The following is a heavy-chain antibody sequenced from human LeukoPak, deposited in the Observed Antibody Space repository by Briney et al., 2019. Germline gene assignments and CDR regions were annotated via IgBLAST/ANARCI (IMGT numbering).Heavy chain of an antibody. CDR3: AKESVYYDILTGYYIPWFDP. CDR2: ISGSGGST. Sequence: GGTLRLSCAASGFTFSSYGMSWVRQAPGKGLEWVSAISGSGGSTYYADSVKGRFTISRDNSKNTLYLQMNSLRAEDTAVYYCAKESVYYDILTGYYIPWFDPWGQGTLVTVSS. J-gene: IGHJ5*02. D-gene: IGHD3-9*01. V-gene: IGHV3-23*01. CDR1: GFTFSSYG.